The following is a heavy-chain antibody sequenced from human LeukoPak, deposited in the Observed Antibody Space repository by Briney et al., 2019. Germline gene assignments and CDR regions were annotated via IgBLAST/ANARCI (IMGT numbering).Heavy chain of an antibody. CDR3: ARDVDYGGRLDN. CDR1: GFTFSSYG. J-gene: IGHJ4*02. V-gene: IGHV3-30*19. CDR2: ISHDGSNT. D-gene: IGHD4-23*01. Sequence: GRSLRLSCAASGFTFSSYGMHWVRQAPGKGLEWVAVISHDGSNTYNADSVKGRFTFSRDNSKNTLYLQMNSLRAEDTAVYYCARDVDYGGRLDNWGQGTLVTVSS.